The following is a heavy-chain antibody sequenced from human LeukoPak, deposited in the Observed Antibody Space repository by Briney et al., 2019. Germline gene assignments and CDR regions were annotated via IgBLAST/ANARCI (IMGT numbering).Heavy chain of an antibody. J-gene: IGHJ4*02. CDR2: IKQDGSEK. V-gene: IGHV3-7*01. CDR1: GFTFSSYW. D-gene: IGHD3-3*01. CDR3: ARVLRRRFLEWLYFDY. Sequence: GGSLRLSCAASGFTFSSYWMSWVRQAPGKGLEWVANIKQDGSEKYYVDSVKGRFTISRDNAKNALYLQMNSLRAEDTAVYYCARVLRRRFLEWLYFDYWGQGTLVTVSS.